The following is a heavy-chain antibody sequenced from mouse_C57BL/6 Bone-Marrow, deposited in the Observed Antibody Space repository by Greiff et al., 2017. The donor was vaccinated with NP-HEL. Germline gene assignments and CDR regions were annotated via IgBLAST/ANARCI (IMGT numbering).Heavy chain of an antibody. CDR2: ISSGGSYT. D-gene: IGHD2-4*01. Sequence: EVQLVESGGDLVKPGGSLKLSCAASGFTFSSYGMSWVRQTPDKRLEWDATISSGGSYTYYPDSVKGRFTISRDNAKNTLYLQMSSLKSEDTAMYYCASPYDYDVAWFAYWGQGTLVTVSA. CDR1: GFTFSSYG. J-gene: IGHJ3*01. CDR3: ASPYDYDVAWFAY. V-gene: IGHV5-6*01.